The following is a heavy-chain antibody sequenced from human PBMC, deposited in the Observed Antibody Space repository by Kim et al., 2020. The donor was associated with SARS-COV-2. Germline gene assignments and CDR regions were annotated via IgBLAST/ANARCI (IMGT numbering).Heavy chain of an antibody. Sequence: GGSLRLSCAASGFTFSSYAMHWVRQAPGKGLEWVAVISYDGSNKYYADSVKGRFTISRDNSKNTLYLQMNSLRAEDTAVYYCARGPSRRIAVAKLHFDYWGQGTLVTVSS. CDR2: ISYDGSNK. J-gene: IGHJ4*02. CDR3: ARGPSRRIAVAKLHFDY. D-gene: IGHD6-19*01. V-gene: IGHV3-30-3*01. CDR1: GFTFSSYA.